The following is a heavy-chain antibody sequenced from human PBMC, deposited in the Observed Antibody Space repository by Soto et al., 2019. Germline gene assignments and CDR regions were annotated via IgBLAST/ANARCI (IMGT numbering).Heavy chain of an antibody. J-gene: IGHJ6*02. V-gene: IGHV3-30*18. CDR3: AKGRVGAKYYYGMDT. Sequence: QVPVVESGGGVVQPGRSLRLSCAASGFTFSSYGMHWVRQAPGKGLEWVAVISYDGSNEYYADSVKGRFTISRDNSKNTLCLQMNSLRAEDTAVYYCAKGRVGAKYYYGMDTWGQGTTVTVSS. CDR2: ISYDGSNE. CDR1: GFTFSSYG. D-gene: IGHD1-26*01.